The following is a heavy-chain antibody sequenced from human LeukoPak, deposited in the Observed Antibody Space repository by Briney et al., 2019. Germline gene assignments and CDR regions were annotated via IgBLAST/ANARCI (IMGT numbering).Heavy chain of an antibody. J-gene: IGHJ1*01. D-gene: IGHD1-26*01. Sequence: SGTLSLTCAVSGGSISSNNWRSWVRQPPGKGLEWIGEIYRTGSTNYNPSLKSRVTISVDKSKNQFSLKLSSVTAADTAVYYCAREHSLGVGFQHWGQGTLVTVSS. CDR1: GGSISSNNW. CDR3: AREHSLGVGFQH. CDR2: IYRTGST. V-gene: IGHV4-4*02.